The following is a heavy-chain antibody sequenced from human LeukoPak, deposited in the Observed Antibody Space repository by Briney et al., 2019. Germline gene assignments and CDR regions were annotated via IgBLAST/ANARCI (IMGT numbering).Heavy chain of an antibody. Sequence: ASVKVSCKASGYTFTDYYMHWVRQAPGQGLEWMGWINPNSGGTNYAQRFQGRVTMTRDTSISTAYMELSRLTSDDTAVYYCASLWFGESYSGDFWGQGTLVTVSS. D-gene: IGHD3-10*01. CDR2: INPNSGGT. CDR3: ASLWFGESYSGDF. CDR1: GYTFTDYY. J-gene: IGHJ4*02. V-gene: IGHV1-2*02.